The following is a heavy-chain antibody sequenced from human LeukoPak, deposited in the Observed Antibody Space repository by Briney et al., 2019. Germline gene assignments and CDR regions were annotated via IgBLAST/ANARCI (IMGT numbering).Heavy chain of an antibody. Sequence: GGSLRLSCTASGFTFGDYAMSWVRQAPGKGLEWVGFIRSKAYGGTTEYAASVKGRFTISRDDSKSIAYLQMNNPKTEDTAVYYCTQGLWFGESYFDYWGQGTLVTVSS. V-gene: IGHV3-49*04. CDR2: IRSKAYGGTT. J-gene: IGHJ4*02. CDR3: TQGLWFGESYFDY. CDR1: GFTFGDYA. D-gene: IGHD3-10*01.